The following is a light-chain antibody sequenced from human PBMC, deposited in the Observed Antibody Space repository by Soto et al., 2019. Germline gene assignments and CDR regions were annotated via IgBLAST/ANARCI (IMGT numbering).Light chain of an antibody. CDR1: SSDIGAYDY. CDR2: DVS. V-gene: IGLV2-14*03. Sequence: QSALTQPASLSGSPGQSITISCTGTSSDIGAYDYVSWFQQHPGKAPKLMIYDVSNRPSGVSSRFSGSKSGNTASLSISGLQAEDEADYYCSSYTSSSTLVFGTGTKVTVL. CDR3: SSYTSSSTLV. J-gene: IGLJ1*01.